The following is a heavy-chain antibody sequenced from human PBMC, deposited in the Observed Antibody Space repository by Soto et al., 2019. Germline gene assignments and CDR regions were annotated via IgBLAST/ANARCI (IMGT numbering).Heavy chain of an antibody. Sequence: GGSLRLSCAASGFTFSNYWMNWVRQAPGKGLEWVASIKQDGGDKFYVDSVKGRFNISRDNAKNSLYLQMNSLRVEDTAVYYCASAAEARTSDDGFDVWGQGTMVTVSS. CDR1: GFTFSNYW. V-gene: IGHV3-7*01. D-gene: IGHD6-6*01. CDR3: ASAAEARTSDDGFDV. J-gene: IGHJ3*01. CDR2: IKQDGGDK.